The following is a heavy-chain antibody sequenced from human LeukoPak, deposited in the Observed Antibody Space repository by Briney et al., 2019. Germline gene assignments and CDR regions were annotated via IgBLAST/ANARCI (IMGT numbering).Heavy chain of an antibody. CDR1: GYTFTSYA. Sequence: ASVKVSCKASGYTFTSYAMHWVRQAPGQRLEWMGWINAGNGNTKYSQEFQGRVTITRDTSASTAYMELSSLRSEDMAVYYCARPLYNWNDVAAFDIWGQGTMVTVSS. D-gene: IGHD1-1*01. CDR3: ARPLYNWNDVAAFDI. CDR2: INAGNGNT. J-gene: IGHJ3*02. V-gene: IGHV1-3*03.